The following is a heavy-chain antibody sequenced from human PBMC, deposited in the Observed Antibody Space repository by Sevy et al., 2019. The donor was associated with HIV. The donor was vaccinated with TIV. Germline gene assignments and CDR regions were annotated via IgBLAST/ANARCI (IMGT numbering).Heavy chain of an antibody. CDR2: ISYDGSNK. Sequence: GGSLRLSCATSGLTFSSYSMHWIRQAPGKGLEWVAPISYDGSNKHYADSVKGRFTISRDNFKNSLSLQMNSLRAEDTAMYYCALERLSSDVAEYFQNWGQSTLVTVSS. CDR1: GLTFSSYS. D-gene: IGHD1-1*01. CDR3: ALERLSSDVAEYFQN. J-gene: IGHJ1*01. V-gene: IGHV3-30-3*01.